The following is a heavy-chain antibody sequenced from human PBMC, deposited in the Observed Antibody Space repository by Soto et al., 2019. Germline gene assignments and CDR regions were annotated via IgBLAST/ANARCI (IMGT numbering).Heavy chain of an antibody. V-gene: IGHV3-23*01. CDR3: AKAFGSNWLLDY. CDR1: GFTFSDYA. CDR2: MSGRGGSV. D-gene: IGHD6-13*01. J-gene: IGHJ4*02. Sequence: EVQLLESGGGLVQPGGSLRLSCAGSGFTFSDYAISWVRQAPGRGLEWVSAMSGRGGSVYYADSVKGRFSISRENSTNTVYLQMSSLRREDTAIYYCAKAFGSNWLLDYWGRGNLVTVSS.